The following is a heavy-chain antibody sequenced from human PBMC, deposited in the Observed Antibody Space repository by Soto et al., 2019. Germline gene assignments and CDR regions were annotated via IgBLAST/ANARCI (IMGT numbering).Heavy chain of an antibody. CDR3: ARASSGYVSPFDY. Sequence: SESLSLTCTVAGGSISSYYWSWIRQPPGKGLEWIGYIYYSGSTNYNPSLKSRVTISLDKSKNQFSLKLRSVTAEDAAVYYFARASSGYVSPFDYWGQGILVTVSS. CDR2: IYYSGST. V-gene: IGHV4-59*01. CDR1: GGSISSYY. D-gene: IGHD5-12*01. J-gene: IGHJ4*02.